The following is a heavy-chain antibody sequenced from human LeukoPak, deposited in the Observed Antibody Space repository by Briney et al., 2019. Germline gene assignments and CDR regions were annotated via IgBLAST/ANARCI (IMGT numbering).Heavy chain of an antibody. D-gene: IGHD1-26*01. J-gene: IGHJ2*01. CDR2: ISAYNGNT. CDR1: GYTFTSYG. Sequence: ASVKVSCKASGYTFTSYGISWVRQAPGQGLEWMGWISAYNGNTNYAQKLQGRVTMTTDTSTSTAYMELRSLRSDDTAVYYCARDQGWELLSGYFDLWGRGTLVTVSS. CDR3: ARDQGWELLSGYFDL. V-gene: IGHV1-18*01.